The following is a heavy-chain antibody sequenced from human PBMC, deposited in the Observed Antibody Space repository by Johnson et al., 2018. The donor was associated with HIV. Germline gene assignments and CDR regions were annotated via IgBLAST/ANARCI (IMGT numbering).Heavy chain of an antibody. CDR2: ISYDGSNK. CDR3: ARDHDGQQLGASDI. J-gene: IGHJ3*02. V-gene: IGHV3-30*04. Sequence: QVQLVESGGGVVQPGRSLRLSCAASGFTFSSYAMHWVRQAPGKGLEWVAVISYDGSNKYYADSVKGRFTISRDNSKNTLYLQMNSLRAEDTAVYYCARDHDGQQLGASDIWGQGTMVTVSS. D-gene: IGHD6-13*01. CDR1: GFTFSSYA.